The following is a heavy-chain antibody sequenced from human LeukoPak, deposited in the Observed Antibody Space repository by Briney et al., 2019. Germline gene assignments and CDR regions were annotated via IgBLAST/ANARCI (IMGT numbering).Heavy chain of an antibody. V-gene: IGHV1-69*04. CDR3: ARDRGVGATTFSDY. D-gene: IGHD1-26*01. J-gene: IGHJ4*02. Sequence: GSSVKVSCKASGGTFSSYTISRVRQAPGQGLEWMGRIIPILGIANYAQKFQGRVTITADKSTSTAYMELSSLRSEDTAVYYCARDRGVGATTFSDYWGQGTLVTVSS. CDR1: GGTFSSYT. CDR2: IIPILGIA.